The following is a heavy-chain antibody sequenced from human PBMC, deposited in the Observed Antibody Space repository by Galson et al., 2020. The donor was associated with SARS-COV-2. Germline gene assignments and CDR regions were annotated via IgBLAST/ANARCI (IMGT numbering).Heavy chain of an antibody. D-gene: IGHD6-13*01. CDR2: IYSHGTA. Sequence: SETLSLTCTVSGGAISSGSHYWTWIRQPAGKGLEWIGHIYSHGTARYNPSLKSRVTISKDTSKNQFSLKLSSVTAADTAVYYCSRIWYSSGWYEDSWGQGTLITVSS. J-gene: IGHJ5*02. CDR3: SRIWYSSGWYEDS. CDR1: GGAISSGSHY. V-gene: IGHV4-61*09.